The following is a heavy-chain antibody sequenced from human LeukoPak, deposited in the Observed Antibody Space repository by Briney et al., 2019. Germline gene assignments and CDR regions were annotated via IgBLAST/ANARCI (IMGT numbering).Heavy chain of an antibody. CDR1: GGSISSYY. J-gene: IGHJ5*02. Sequence: PSETLSLTCSVSGGSISSYYWSWIRQPPGKGLEWIGCISYSGSINYNPSLKSRVTISLDTSKNQFSLKLSSVTAADTAVYYCARVVGFYDSSAFDLWGQGTLVTVSS. D-gene: IGHD3-22*01. CDR2: ISYSGSI. CDR3: ARVVGFYDSSAFDL. V-gene: IGHV4-59*01.